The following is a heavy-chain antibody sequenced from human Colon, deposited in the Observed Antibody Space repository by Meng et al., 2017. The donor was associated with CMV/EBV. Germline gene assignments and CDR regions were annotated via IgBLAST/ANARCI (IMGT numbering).Heavy chain of an antibody. Sequence: SETLSLTCAVSGGSFSGYYWSWIRQFPGKGLEWLGEISHTGGTNRNPFLKSRVTLSVDTSKNQFSLRLNAVTAADTAIYYCARYAMAVAGRTHIDLWGQGTLVTVSS. J-gene: IGHJ5*02. V-gene: IGHV4-34*01. D-gene: IGHD6-19*01. CDR1: GGSFSGYY. CDR3: ARYAMAVAGRTHIDL. CDR2: ISHTGGT.